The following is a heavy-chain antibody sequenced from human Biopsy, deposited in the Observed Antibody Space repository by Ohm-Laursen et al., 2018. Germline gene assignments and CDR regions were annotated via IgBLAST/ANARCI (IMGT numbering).Heavy chain of an antibody. CDR2: ISSSGTTI. D-gene: IGHD3-9*01. V-gene: IGHV3-11*01. CDR3: TGRYDIGAYGVDV. J-gene: IGHJ6*02. CDR1: GFNFRDYN. Sequence: SLRLSCAASGFNFRDYNMNWTRQAPGKGLEWISHISSSGTTIYYGDVVRGRFTISRDNDKNSPFLQMNSLRADDTAVYYCTGRYDIGAYGVDVWGQGTTVIVSS.